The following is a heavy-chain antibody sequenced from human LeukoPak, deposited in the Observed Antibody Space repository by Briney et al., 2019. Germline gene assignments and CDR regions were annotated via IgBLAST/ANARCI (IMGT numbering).Heavy chain of an antibody. CDR3: AKDQTYYYDSSGYYLGYFQH. J-gene: IGHJ1*01. CDR1: GFSFSSYS. D-gene: IGHD3-22*01. Sequence: GGSLRLSCEASGFSFSSYSMNWVRQAPGKGLEWVSAISGSGGSTYYADSVKGRFTISRDNSKNTLYLQMNSLRAEDTAVYYCAKDQTYYYDSSGYYLGYFQHWGQGTLVTVSS. V-gene: IGHV3-23*01. CDR2: ISGSGGST.